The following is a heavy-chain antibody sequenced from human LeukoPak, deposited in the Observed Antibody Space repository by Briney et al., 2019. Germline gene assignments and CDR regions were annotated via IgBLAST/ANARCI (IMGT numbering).Heavy chain of an antibody. J-gene: IGHJ6*03. CDR2: IYTSGST. Sequence: SETLSLTCTVSSGSISSYYWSWIRQPPGKGLEWIGYIYTSGSTNYNPSLKSRVTISVDTSKNQFSLKLSSVTAADTAVYYCARGTGGVYDFWSGYYGAPYYYYYYMDVWGKGTTVTVSS. CDR3: ARGTGGVYDFWSGYYGAPYYYYYYMDV. CDR1: SGSISSYY. V-gene: IGHV4-4*09. D-gene: IGHD3-3*01.